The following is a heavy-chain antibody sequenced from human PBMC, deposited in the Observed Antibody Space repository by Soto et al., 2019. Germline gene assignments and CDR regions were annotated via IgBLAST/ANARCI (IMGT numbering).Heavy chain of an antibody. CDR3: ARAPFCSGGSCYRFNWFDP. V-gene: IGHV1-18*01. D-gene: IGHD2-15*01. J-gene: IGHJ5*02. Sequence: ASVKVSCKASGYTFTSYGISWVRQAPGQGLEWMGWISAYNGNTNYAQKNQGRVTMTTDTSTSTAYTELRSLRSDDTAVYFCARAPFCSGGSCYRFNWFDPWGQGTLVTVSS. CDR1: GYTFTSYG. CDR2: ISAYNGNT.